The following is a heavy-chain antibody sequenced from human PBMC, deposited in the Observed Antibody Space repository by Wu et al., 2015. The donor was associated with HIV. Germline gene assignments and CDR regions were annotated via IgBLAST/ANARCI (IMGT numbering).Heavy chain of an antibody. CDR2: INPNSGDT. CDR3: ARDTGRLASDI. V-gene: IGHV1-2*02. J-gene: IGHJ3*02. Sequence: QVQLVQSGAEVKKPGASVKVSCKTSGYTFTDYSYIQWVRQAPGQRLEWMGWINPNSGDTNYEQNFQGRVNMTRDKSISTAYMELSRLKSDDMAVYYCARDTGRLASDIWGQGTIVTVSS. CDR1: GYTFTDYSY. D-gene: IGHD6-19*01.